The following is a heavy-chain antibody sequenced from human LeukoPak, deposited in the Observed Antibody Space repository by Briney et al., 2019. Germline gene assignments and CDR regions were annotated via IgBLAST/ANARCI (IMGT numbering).Heavy chain of an antibody. D-gene: IGHD3-22*01. CDR2: VTHSGST. Sequence: SETLSPTCAVYGASFSGYSWSWLRQPPRKRVEWVGEVTHSGSTDYNPSLKSRVTISVDTSKNQFSLNLGSVTAADTAVYYCARAYYYDRSGYRPLSVLYPRPFDYWGQGTLVTVSS. J-gene: IGHJ4*02. CDR1: GASFSGYS. CDR3: ARAYYYDRSGYRPLSVLYPRPFDY. V-gene: IGHV4-34*01.